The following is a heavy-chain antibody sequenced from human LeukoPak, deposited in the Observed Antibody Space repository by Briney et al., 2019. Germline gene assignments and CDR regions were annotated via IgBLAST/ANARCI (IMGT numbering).Heavy chain of an antibody. V-gene: IGHV3-30-3*01. Sequence: PGGSLRLSCAASGFTFSSYAMHWVRQAPGKELEWVAVISYDGSNKYYADSVKGRFTISRDNSKNTLYLQMNSLRAEDTAVYYCARETPVYSSSTLDYWGQGTLVTVSS. CDR3: ARETPVYSSSTLDY. J-gene: IGHJ4*02. D-gene: IGHD6-6*01. CDR1: GFTFSSYA. CDR2: ISYDGSNK.